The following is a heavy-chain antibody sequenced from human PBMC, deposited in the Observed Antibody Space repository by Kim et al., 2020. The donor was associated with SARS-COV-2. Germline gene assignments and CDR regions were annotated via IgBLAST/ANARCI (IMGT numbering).Heavy chain of an antibody. Sequence: GGSLRLSCAASGFTFSLYGMHWVRQAPGKGLEWVAIISFDGNTKYYADSVKGRFTISRDNSKNMVYLQMNSLRAEDTAVYYCARWTTGDYGDYVNYFDYWGQGTLVIVSS. CDR3: ARWTTGDYGDYVNYFDY. CDR1: GFTFSLYG. J-gene: IGHJ4*02. V-gene: IGHV3-30*12. D-gene: IGHD4-17*01. CDR2: ISFDGNTK.